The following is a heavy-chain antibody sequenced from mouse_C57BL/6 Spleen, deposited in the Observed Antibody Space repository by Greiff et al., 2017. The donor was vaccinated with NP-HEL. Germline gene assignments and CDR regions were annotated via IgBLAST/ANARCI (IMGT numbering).Heavy chain of an antibody. J-gene: IGHJ2*01. V-gene: IGHV1-15*01. CDR3: TRAGAYGSDY. Sequence: QVQLQQSGAELVRPGASVTLSCKASGYTFTDYEMHWVKQTPVHGLEWIGAIDPETGGPAYNQKFKGKAILTADKSSSTAYMELRSLTSEDSAVYYCTRAGAYGSDYWGQGTTLTVSS. CDR2: IDPETGGP. CDR1: GYTFTDYE. D-gene: IGHD2-2*01.